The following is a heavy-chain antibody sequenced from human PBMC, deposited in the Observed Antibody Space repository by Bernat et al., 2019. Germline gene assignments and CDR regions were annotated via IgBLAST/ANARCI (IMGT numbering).Heavy chain of an antibody. D-gene: IGHD6-19*01. CDR3: AREASGYSSGWYVGWFDP. Sequence: EVQLVESGGGLVKPGGSLRLSCAASGFTFSSYSMNWVRQAPGKGLEWVSSISSSSSYIYYADSVKGRFTISGDNAKNSLYLQMNSLRAEDTAVYYCAREASGYSSGWYVGWFDPWGQGTLVTVSS. V-gene: IGHV3-21*01. J-gene: IGHJ5*02. CDR1: GFTFSSYS. CDR2: ISSSSSYI.